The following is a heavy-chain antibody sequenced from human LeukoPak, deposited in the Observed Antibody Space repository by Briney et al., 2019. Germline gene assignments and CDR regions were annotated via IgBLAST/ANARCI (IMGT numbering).Heavy chain of an antibody. CDR3: ARVTLSGGSCYDY. CDR1: GYTFTGYY. Sequence: ASVKVSCKASGYTFTGYYMHWVRQAPGQGLEWMGWINPNGGGTNYAQKFQGRVTMTRDTSISTAYMELSRLRSDDTAVYYCARVTLSGGSCYDYWGQGTLVTVSS. V-gene: IGHV1-2*02. J-gene: IGHJ4*02. D-gene: IGHD2-15*01. CDR2: INPNGGGT.